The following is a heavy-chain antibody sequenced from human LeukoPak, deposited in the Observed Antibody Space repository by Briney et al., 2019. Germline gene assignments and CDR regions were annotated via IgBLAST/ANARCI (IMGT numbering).Heavy chain of an antibody. CDR2: IYPGDSDT. V-gene: IGHV5-51*01. J-gene: IGHJ6*03. CDR3: ARRASSYYYYYYMDV. CDR1: GYSFTSYW. Sequence: GESLKISCKGSGYSFTSYWIGWVRQMPGKGLEWMGIIYPGDSDTRYSPSFQGQVTISADKSISTAYLQWSSLKASDTAMYYCARRASSYYYYYYMDVWGKGTTVAVSS.